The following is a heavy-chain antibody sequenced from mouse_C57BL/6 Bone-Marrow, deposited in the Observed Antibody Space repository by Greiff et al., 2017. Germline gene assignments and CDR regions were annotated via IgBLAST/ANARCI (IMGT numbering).Heavy chain of an antibody. Sequence: QVQLQQPGAELVTPGASVKLSCKASGYTFTSYWMHWVKQRPGQGLEWIGMIHPNSGSTNYNEKFKSKATLTVDKSSSTDCMQRSSLTSEDAAVYYCARWLYYYDLDYWGQGTAVTVSS. V-gene: IGHV1-64*01. CDR1: GYTFTSYW. CDR3: ARWLYYYDLDY. D-gene: IGHD2-2*01. J-gene: IGHJ4*01. CDR2: IHPNSGST.